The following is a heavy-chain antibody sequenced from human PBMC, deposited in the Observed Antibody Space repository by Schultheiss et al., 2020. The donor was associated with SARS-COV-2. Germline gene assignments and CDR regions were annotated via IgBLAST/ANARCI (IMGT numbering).Heavy chain of an antibody. CDR3: TRATYYYDSSGYYYSDAFDI. CDR2: IRSKAYGGTT. J-gene: IGHJ3*02. CDR1: GFTFGDYA. D-gene: IGHD3-22*01. Sequence: GESLKISCTASGFTFGDYAMSWVRQAPGKGLEWVGFIRSKAYGGTTEYAASVKGRFTISRDDSKSIAYLQMNSLKTEDTAVYYCTRATYYYDSSGYYYSDAFDIWGQGTMVTVSS. V-gene: IGHV3-49*04.